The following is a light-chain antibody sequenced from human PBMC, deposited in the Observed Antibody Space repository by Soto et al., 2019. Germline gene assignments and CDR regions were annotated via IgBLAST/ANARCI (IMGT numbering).Light chain of an antibody. Sequence: DIQMTQSPSTLSASVGDRVTITCRASEDIGTCFAWYQQKPGKAPKLLIYTASTLERGVPSRFIGSGSGTDFTLTINSLQPDDFATYYCQQYNVFPITFGQGTKLEIK. V-gene: IGKV1-5*03. CDR3: QQYNVFPIT. CDR2: TAS. CDR1: EDIGTC. J-gene: IGKJ5*01.